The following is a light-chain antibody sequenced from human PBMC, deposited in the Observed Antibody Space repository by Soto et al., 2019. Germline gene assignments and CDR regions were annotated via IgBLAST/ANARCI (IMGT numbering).Light chain of an antibody. CDR1: QSVSSSY. J-gene: IGKJ1*01. CDR3: HQYGSS. CDR2: GAS. V-gene: IGKV3-20*01. Sequence: EIVLTQSPGTLSLSPGERATLSCRASQSVSSSYLAWYQQKPGQAPRLLIYGASSRATGIPDRFSGSGSGTDFTLTISRLEPEEFAVYYCHQYGSSFGQGTKVEIK.